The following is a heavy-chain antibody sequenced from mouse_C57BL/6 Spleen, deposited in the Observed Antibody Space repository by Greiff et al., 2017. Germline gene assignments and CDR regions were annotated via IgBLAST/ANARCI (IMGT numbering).Heavy chain of an antibody. CDR1: GFSLTSYG. V-gene: IGHV2-5*01. D-gene: IGHD1-1*01. Sequence: VKLVVSGPGLVQPSQSLSITCTASGFSLTSYGVHWVRQSPGKGLEWLGVIWSGGSTDYNAAFMSRLSITKDNSKSQVFFKMNSLQADDTAIYYCAKADYYGSSDYAMDYWGQGTSVTVSS. CDR2: IWSGGST. CDR3: AKADYYGSSDYAMDY. J-gene: IGHJ4*01.